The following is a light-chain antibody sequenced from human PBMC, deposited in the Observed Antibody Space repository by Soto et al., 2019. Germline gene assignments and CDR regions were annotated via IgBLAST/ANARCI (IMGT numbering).Light chain of an antibody. CDR2: GAS. V-gene: IGKV3-15*01. CDR3: QQCGSSSR. J-gene: IGKJ5*01. Sequence: MMMTPSPATLSVSPGKIATLSCRASQSVSINLAWYQQKPGQAPRLLIYGASTRATGIPARFSGSGSGTDFTLTISRLEPEDFAVYYCQQCGSSSRFGQGTRLEI. CDR1: QSVSIN.